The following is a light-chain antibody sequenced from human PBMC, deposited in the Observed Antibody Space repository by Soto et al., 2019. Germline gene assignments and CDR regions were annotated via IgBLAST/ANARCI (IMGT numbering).Light chain of an antibody. CDR1: SSDVGGYNY. CDR3: SSYTSSSTLGV. Sequence: QSALTQPASVSGSPGQSITISCTGTSSDVGGYNYVYWYQQHPGKAPKLMIYEVSNRPSGVSNRFSGSKSGNTASLTISGLQAEDEADYYCSSYTSSSTLGVFGGGTKGTVL. J-gene: IGLJ3*02. V-gene: IGLV2-14*01. CDR2: EVS.